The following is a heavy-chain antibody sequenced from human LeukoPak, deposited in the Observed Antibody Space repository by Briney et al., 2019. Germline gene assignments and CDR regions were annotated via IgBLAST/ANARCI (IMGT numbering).Heavy chain of an antibody. CDR2: MSSDGINT. J-gene: IGHJ4*02. CDR3: ANSVAGARFGDY. V-gene: IGHV3-30*04. CDR1: GFTFRTSG. Sequence: GTSLRLSCATSGFTFRTSGVHWVRQAPGKGLEWVALMSSDGINTYYADSVKGRFTISRDNSKNTLYLQMNSLRADDTAVYYCANSVAGARFGDYWGQGTLVTVSS. D-gene: IGHD6-19*01.